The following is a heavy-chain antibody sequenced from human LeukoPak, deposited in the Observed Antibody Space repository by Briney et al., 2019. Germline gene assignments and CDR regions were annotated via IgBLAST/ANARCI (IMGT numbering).Heavy chain of an antibody. Sequence: SVKVSCKGSGGTFSSYAISWVRQAPGQGLEWMGGIIPIFGTANYAQKFQGRVTITTDESTSTAYMELSSLRSEDTAVYYCARVTMIALSPGYMDVWGKGTTVTVSS. CDR1: GGTFSSYA. CDR2: IIPIFGTA. V-gene: IGHV1-69*05. D-gene: IGHD3-22*01. J-gene: IGHJ6*03. CDR3: ARVTMIALSPGYMDV.